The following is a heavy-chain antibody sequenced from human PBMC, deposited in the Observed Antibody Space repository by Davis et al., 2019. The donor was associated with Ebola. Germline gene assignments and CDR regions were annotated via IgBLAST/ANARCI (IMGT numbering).Heavy chain of an antibody. Sequence: PSETLSLTCAVYGGSFSGYYWSWIRQPPGKGLEWIGEINYSGTIKYTPSLESRVTISVDTSKNQFSLKLSSVTAADTAVYYCARSGIAAAGIDYWGQGTLVTVSS. CDR1: GGSFSGYY. CDR2: INYSGTI. V-gene: IGHV4-34*01. CDR3: ARSGIAAAGIDY. J-gene: IGHJ4*02. D-gene: IGHD6-13*01.